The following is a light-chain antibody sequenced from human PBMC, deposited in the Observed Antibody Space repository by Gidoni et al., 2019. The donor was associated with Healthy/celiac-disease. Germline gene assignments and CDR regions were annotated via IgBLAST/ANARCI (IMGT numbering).Light chain of an antibody. J-gene: IGKJ1*01. V-gene: IGKV3-15*01. CDR2: GAS. CDR3: QQYNNWPPWT. CDR1: PSVSSN. Sequence: EIVMTQSPATLSVSPGERATRSCRASPSVSSNLAWYQQKPGQAPRLLIYGASTRATGIPARFSGSGSGTDFTLTISSLQSEDFAVYYCQQYNNWPPWTFGQGTKVEIK.